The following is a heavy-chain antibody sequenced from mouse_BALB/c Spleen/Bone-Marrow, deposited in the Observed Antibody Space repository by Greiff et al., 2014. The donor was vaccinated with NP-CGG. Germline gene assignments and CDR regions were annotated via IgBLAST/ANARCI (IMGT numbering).Heavy chain of an antibody. CDR1: GYTFTSYW. D-gene: IGHD2-4*01. J-gene: IGHJ3*01. V-gene: IGHV1-69*02. Sequence: VKLQESGAELVRPGASVKLSCKASGYTFTSYWINWVKQRPGQGLEWIGNIYPSDSYTNYNQKFKDKATLTVDKSSSTAYMQLSSPTSEDSAVYYCTRYDYDWCAYWGQGTLVTVSA. CDR2: IYPSDSYT. CDR3: TRYDYDWCAY.